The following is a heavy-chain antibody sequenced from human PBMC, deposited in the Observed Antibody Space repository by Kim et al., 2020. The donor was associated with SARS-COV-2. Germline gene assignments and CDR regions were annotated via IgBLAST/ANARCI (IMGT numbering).Heavy chain of an antibody. V-gene: IGHV3-48*02. Sequence: GGSLRLSCVGSGFIFSDYTMSWVRQAPGKGLEWVAYISSSSTTIYYAGSVKGRLTISRDNAKNSLYLQMIGLSDEDTAIYYCARVGGYCSSTSCKYYFDSWGQGALVTVSS. J-gene: IGHJ4*02. CDR1: GFIFSDYT. CDR3: ARVGGYCSSTSCKYYFDS. D-gene: IGHD2-2*01. CDR2: ISSSSTTI.